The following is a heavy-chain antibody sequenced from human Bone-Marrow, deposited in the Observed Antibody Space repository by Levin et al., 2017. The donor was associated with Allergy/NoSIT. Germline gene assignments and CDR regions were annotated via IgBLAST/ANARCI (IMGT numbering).Heavy chain of an antibody. CDR3: ARKGGGSGWYSHYFDF. CDR1: GASISSFY. CDR2: IYHSGGT. D-gene: IGHD6-13*01. V-gene: IGHV4-59*01. J-gene: IGHJ4*02. Sequence: SETLSLTCAVSGASISSFYWSWIRQPPGKGLEWIGYIYHSGGTNYNPSLNSRVTITIDSSKNQFSLKLSSMTAADTAIYYCARKGGGSGWYSHYFDFWGQGTRVTVSS.